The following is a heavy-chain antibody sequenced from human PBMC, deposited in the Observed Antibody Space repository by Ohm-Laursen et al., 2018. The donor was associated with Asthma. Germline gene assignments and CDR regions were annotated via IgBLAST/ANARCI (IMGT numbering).Heavy chain of an antibody. CDR3: ASKSGSSGPFDY. CDR1: GYTFTSYG. J-gene: IGHJ4*02. Sequence: SSVKVSCKASGYTFTSYGISWVRQAPGQGLEWMGWISAYNGNTNYAQKLQGRVTMTTDTSTSTAYMELSSLRSEDTAVYYCASKSGSSGPFDYWGQGTLVTVSS. D-gene: IGHD1-26*01. V-gene: IGHV1-18*01. CDR2: ISAYNGNT.